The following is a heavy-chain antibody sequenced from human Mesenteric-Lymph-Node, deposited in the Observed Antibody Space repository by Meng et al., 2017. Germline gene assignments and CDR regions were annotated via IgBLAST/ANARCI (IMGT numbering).Heavy chain of an antibody. CDR3: AGYDILTGYQDY. V-gene: IGHV1-18*01. J-gene: IGHJ4*02. CDR2: ISAYNDNT. CDR1: GYTLTSYG. Sequence: ASVKVSCKASGYTLTSYGISWVRQAPGQGLEWMGWISAYNDNTNYAQKLQGRVTMTTDTSTSTAYMELRSLRPDDTAAYYCAGYDILTGYQDYWGQGTLVTVSS. D-gene: IGHD3-9*01.